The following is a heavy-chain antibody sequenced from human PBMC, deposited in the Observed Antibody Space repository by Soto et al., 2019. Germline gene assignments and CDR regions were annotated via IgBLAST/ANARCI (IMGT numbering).Heavy chain of an antibody. CDR1: GGTFSSYA. CDR2: IIPIFGTA. Sequence: QVQLVQSGAEVKKPGSSVKVSCKASGGTFSSYAISWVRQAPGQGLEWMGGIIPIFGTANYAQKFQGRVTTTTVEYASTADLVLRSLITAEAAVFYCSRSRGDCGYEPPSYYYYGMDVWGQGTTVTVSS. J-gene: IGHJ6*02. D-gene: IGHD5-12*01. CDR3: SRSRGDCGYEPPSYYYYGMDV. V-gene: IGHV1-69*01.